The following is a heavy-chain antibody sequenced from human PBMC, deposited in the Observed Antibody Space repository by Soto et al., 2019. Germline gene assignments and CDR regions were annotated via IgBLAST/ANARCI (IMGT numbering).Heavy chain of an antibody. D-gene: IGHD1-26*01. CDR2: IYYSGST. Sequence: PSETLSLTCTVSGGSISSSSYYWGWIRQPPGKGLEWIGSIYYSGSTYYNPSLKSRVTISVDTSKNQFSLKLSSVTAADTAVYYCANGGRELLVEWGQGTLVTVSS. J-gene: IGHJ4*02. CDR1: GGSISSSSYY. CDR3: ANGGRELLVE. V-gene: IGHV4-39*01.